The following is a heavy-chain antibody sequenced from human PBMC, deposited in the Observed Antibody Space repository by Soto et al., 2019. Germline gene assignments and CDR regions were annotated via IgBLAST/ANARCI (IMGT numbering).Heavy chain of an antibody. V-gene: IGHV4-39*01. J-gene: IGHJ6*02. D-gene: IGHD3-10*01. CDR3: AHSLRSFYYFGLDV. CDR2: MFYGVST. CDR1: GSSINSSGYY. Sequence: PSETLSLTCTVSGSSINSSGYYWGWIRQPPGKGLEWIGSMFYGVSTYYNPSLKSRVTVSVDTSKNQFSLNLRSVTAADTAVYYCAHSLRSFYYFGLDVWGQWTTVTVS.